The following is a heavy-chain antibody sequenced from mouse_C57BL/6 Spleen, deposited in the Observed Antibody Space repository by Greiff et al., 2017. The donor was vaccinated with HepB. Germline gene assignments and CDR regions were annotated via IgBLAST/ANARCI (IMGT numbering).Heavy chain of an antibody. Sequence: VQLQQSGAELVKPGASVKISCKASGYTFTDYYINWVKQRPGQGLEWIGKIGPGSGSTYYNEKFKGKATLTSDKSSSTAYMQLSSLTSEDSAVYVCARFGYYGSSLYSFDYWGQGTTLTVSS. CDR2: IGPGSGST. J-gene: IGHJ2*01. D-gene: IGHD1-1*01. V-gene: IGHV1-77*01. CDR3: ARFGYYGSSLYSFDY. CDR1: GYTFTDYY.